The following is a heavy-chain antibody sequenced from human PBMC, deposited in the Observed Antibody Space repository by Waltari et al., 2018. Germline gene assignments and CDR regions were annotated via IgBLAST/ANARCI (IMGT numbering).Heavy chain of an antibody. Sequence: QVQLVESGGGVVQPGRSLRLSCAASGFTFSSYGMHWVRQAPGKGLEWVAVISYDGSNKYYADSVKGRFTISRDNSKNTLYLQMNSLRAEDTAVYDCAKDRKSIAAADWGQGTLVTVSS. J-gene: IGHJ4*02. V-gene: IGHV3-30*18. D-gene: IGHD6-13*01. CDR3: AKDRKSIAAAD. CDR1: GFTFSSYG. CDR2: ISYDGSNK.